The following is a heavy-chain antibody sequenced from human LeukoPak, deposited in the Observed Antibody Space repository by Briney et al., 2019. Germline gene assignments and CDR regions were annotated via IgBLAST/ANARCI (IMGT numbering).Heavy chain of an antibody. Sequence: PGGSLRLSCAASGFTFSSYGMHWVRQAPGKGLEWVAVISYDGSNKYYTDSVKGRFTISRDNSKNTLYLQMNSLRAEDTAVYYCARQQRELLYYFDYWGQGTLVTVSS. V-gene: IGHV3-30*03. CDR1: GFTFSSYG. CDR3: ARQQRELLYYFDY. CDR2: ISYDGSNK. D-gene: IGHD1-26*01. J-gene: IGHJ4*02.